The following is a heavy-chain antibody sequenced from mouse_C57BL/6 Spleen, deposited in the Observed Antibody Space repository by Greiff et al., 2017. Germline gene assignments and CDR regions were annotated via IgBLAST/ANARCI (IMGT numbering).Heavy chain of an antibody. CDR2: IYPGNSDT. CDR1: GYTFTSYW. CDR3: TRSYYDYDRFAY. J-gene: IGHJ3*01. Sequence: EVQLQESGTVLARPGASVKMSCKTSGYTFTSYWMHWVKQRPGQGLEWIGAIYPGNSDTSYNQKFKGKAKLTAVTSASTAYMELSSLTNEDSAVYYCTRSYYDYDRFAYWGQGTLVTVSA. D-gene: IGHD2-4*01. V-gene: IGHV1-5*01.